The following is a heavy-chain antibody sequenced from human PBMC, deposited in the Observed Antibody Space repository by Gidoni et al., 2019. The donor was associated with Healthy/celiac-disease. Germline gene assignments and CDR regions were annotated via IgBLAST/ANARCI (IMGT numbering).Heavy chain of an antibody. J-gene: IGHJ4*02. CDR3: ARDATLLRLERRGNYFDY. V-gene: IGHV1-46*01. CDR1: GYTFTSYS. D-gene: IGHD1-1*01. CDR2: INPSGGST. Sequence: QVQLVQSGAEVKKPGASVKVSCKASGYTFTSYSMHWVRQAPGQGLEWMGIINPSGGSTSYAQKFQGRVTMTGDTSTSTVYMELSSLRSEDTAVYYCARDATLLRLERRGNYFDYWGQGTLVTVSS.